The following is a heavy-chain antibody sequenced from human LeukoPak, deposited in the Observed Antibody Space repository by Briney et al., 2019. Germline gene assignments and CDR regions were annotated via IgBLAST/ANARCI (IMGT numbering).Heavy chain of an antibody. J-gene: IGHJ4*02. CDR2: INHSGST. D-gene: IGHD3-10*01. Sequence: SETLSLTCAVSGGSISSSNWWSWVRQPPGKGLEWIGEINHSGSTKYNPSLKSRVTMTVDRSKNQFSLELRSVTAADTAVYYCARGLGSLNVTPYFDYWGQGSLVTVSS. CDR3: ARGLGSLNVTPYFDY. CDR1: GGSISSSNW. V-gene: IGHV4-4*02.